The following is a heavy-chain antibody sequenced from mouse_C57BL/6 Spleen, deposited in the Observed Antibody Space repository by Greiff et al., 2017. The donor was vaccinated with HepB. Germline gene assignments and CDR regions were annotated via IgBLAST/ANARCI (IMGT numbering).Heavy chain of an antibody. V-gene: IGHV1-18*01. Sequence: VQLQQSGPELVKPGASVKIPCKASGYTFTDYNMDWVKQSHGKSLEWIGDINPNNGGTIYNQKFKGKATLTVDKSSSTAYMELRSLTSEDTAVYYCARNYGSRWGYYFDYWGQGTTLTVSS. CDR1: GYTFTDYN. D-gene: IGHD1-1*01. CDR2: INPNNGGT. J-gene: IGHJ2*01. CDR3: ARNYGSRWGYYFDY.